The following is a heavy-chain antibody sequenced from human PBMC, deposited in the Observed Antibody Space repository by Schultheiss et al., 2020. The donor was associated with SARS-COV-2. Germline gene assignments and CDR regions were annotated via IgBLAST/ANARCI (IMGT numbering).Heavy chain of an antibody. J-gene: IGHJ6*02. V-gene: IGHV1-69*13. CDR1: GGTFSSYA. Sequence: SVKVSCKASGGTFSSYAISWVRQAPGQGLEWMGGIIPIFGTANYAQKFQGRVTITADESTSTAYMELSSLRSDDTAVYYCARGRGGSSAYGMDVWGQGTTVTVS. D-gene: IGHD2-15*01. CDR2: IIPIFGTA. CDR3: ARGRGGSSAYGMDV.